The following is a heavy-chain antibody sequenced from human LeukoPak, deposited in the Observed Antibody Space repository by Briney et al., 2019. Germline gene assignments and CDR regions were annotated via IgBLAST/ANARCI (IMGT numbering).Heavy chain of an antibody. V-gene: IGHV5-51*01. Sequence: GESLKISCKGSGYSFTSYWIGWVRQMPGKGLEWMGIIYPGDSDTRYSPSFQGQVTISADKSISTAYLQWSSLKASDTAMYYCARLRYYGSGDNWFDPWGQGTLVTVSS. J-gene: IGHJ5*02. CDR2: IYPGDSDT. CDR3: ARLRYYGSGDNWFDP. CDR1: GYSFTSYW. D-gene: IGHD3-10*01.